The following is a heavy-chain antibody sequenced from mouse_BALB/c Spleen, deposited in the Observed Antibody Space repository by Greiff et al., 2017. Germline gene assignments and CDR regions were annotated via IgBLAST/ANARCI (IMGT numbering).Heavy chain of an antibody. V-gene: IGHV1-69*02. CDR2: IYPSDSYT. Sequence: QVHVKQPGAELVRPGASVKLSCKASGYTFTSYWINWVKQRPGQGLEWIGNIYPSDSYTNYNQKFKDKATLTVDKSSSTAYMQLSSPTSEDSAVYYCTRGDYYGSSYWYFDVWGAGTTVTVSS. J-gene: IGHJ1*01. D-gene: IGHD1-1*01. CDR1: GYTFTSYW. CDR3: TRGDYYGSSYWYFDV.